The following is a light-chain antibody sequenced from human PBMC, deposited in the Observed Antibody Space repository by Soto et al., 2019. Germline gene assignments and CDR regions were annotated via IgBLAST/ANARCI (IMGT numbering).Light chain of an antibody. CDR1: QSISSNF. CDR3: QNYNLS. Sequence: VLTQSPDTLSLTVGERASLSCRASQSISSNFLAWYQQKPGQAPRLLIYSASTRATGVPDRFSGSGSGTHFTLTITRLEPEDFAIYICQNYNLSFGPGTKVDIK. V-gene: IGKV3-20*01. J-gene: IGKJ3*01. CDR2: SAS.